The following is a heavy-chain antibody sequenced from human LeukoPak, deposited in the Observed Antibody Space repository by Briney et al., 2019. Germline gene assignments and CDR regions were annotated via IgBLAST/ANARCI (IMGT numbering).Heavy chain of an antibody. CDR3: AREIQRDYYYMDV. CDR2: ITAFTDNT. D-gene: IGHD5-18*01. V-gene: IGHV1-18*01. Sequence: GASVKVSCRASGYTFLNFGMSWVRQTPGRGLEWMGWITAFTDNTHYAPRFQGRVTMTRDTSTNTAYMELSRLRSDDTAVYYCAREIQRDYYYMDVWGKGTTVTVSS. CDR1: GYTFLNFG. J-gene: IGHJ6*03.